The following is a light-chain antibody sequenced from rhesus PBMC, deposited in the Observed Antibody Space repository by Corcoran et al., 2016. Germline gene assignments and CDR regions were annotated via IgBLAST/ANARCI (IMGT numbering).Light chain of an antibody. CDR1: QSLSNY. J-gene: IGKJ2*01. V-gene: IGKV1S9*01. Sequence: DIQMTQSPSSLSASVGDRVTITCQASQSLSNYLNWYQQKPGKIPKLLIYRASSLQSGIPSRFSGSGCGTDFTITISSLQPEDFATYYCQQGYSYPYSFGQGTKVEIK. CDR3: QQGYSYPYS. CDR2: RAS.